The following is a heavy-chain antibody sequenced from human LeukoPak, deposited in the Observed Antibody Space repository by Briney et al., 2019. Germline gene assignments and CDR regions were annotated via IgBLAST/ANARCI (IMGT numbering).Heavy chain of an antibody. CDR1: GFTFSSYG. J-gene: IGHJ4*02. CDR3: AKDGGAYGFDY. CDR2: ISYDGSNK. V-gene: IGHV3-30*18. D-gene: IGHD3-16*01. Sequence: PGRSLRLSCAASGFTFSSYGMHWVRQAPGKGLEWVAVISYDGSNKYYADSVKGRFTISRDNSKNTLYLQMSSLRAEDTAVYYCAKDGGAYGFDYWGQGTLVTVSS.